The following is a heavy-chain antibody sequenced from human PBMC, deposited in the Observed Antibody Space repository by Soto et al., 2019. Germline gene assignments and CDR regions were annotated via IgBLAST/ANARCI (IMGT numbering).Heavy chain of an antibody. J-gene: IGHJ2*01. Sequence: SETLSLTCTVYGGSISSYYWSWIRQPPGKGLEWIGYIYYSGSTNYNPSLKSRVTISVDTSKNQFSLKLSTVNAADTSLYYCASRVISVAGTCWYFDLWGRGTLVTVSS. CDR3: ASRVISVAGTCWYFDL. V-gene: IGHV4-59*01. CDR1: GGSISSYY. CDR2: IYYSGST. D-gene: IGHD6-19*01.